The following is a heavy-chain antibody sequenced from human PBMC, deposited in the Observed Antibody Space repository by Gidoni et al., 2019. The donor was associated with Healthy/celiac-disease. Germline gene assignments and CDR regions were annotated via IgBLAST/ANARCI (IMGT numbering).Heavy chain of an antibody. V-gene: IGHV3-30*03. Sequence: QVQLVESGGGVVQPGRSLRLSCAASGSTFSSYGMPWVRQAPGKGLEWVAVISYDGSNKYYADSVKGRFTISRDNSKNTLYLQMNSLRAEDTAVYYCARNFGGTELYFDYWGQGTLVTVSS. D-gene: IGHD2-15*01. J-gene: IGHJ4*02. CDR3: ARNFGGTELYFDY. CDR1: GSTFSSYG. CDR2: ISYDGSNK.